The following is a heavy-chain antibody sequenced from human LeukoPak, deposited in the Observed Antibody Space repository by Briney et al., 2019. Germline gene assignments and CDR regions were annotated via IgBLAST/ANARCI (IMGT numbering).Heavy chain of an antibody. CDR2: IIHIFGTA. D-gene: IGHD2-15*01. Sequence: ASVKVSCKASGGSFSSYAISWVRQAPGQGLEWMGGIIHIFGTANYAQKFQGRVTITADKSTSTAYMELSSLRSEDTAVYYCARENCSGGSCYSIGAFDIWGQGTMVTVSS. CDR1: GGSFSSYA. J-gene: IGHJ3*02. CDR3: ARENCSGGSCYSIGAFDI. V-gene: IGHV1-69*06.